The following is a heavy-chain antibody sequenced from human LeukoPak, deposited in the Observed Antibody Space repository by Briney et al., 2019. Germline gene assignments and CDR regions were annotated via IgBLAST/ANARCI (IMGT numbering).Heavy chain of an antibody. CDR1: GFTFSGYG. V-gene: IGHV3-30*02. D-gene: IGHD3-10*01. CDR3: AKVEVSVVRGVIDFDY. J-gene: IGHJ4*02. Sequence: GGSLRLSCAASGFTFSGYGMHWVRQAPGKGLEWVAFIRYDGSNKYYADSVKGRFTISRDNSKNTLYLQMNSLRAEDTAVYYCAKVEVSVVRGVIDFDYWGQGTLVTVSS. CDR2: IRYDGSNK.